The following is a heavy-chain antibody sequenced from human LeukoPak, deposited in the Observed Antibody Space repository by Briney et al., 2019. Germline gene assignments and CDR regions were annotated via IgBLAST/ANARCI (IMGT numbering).Heavy chain of an antibody. D-gene: IGHD6-19*01. Sequence: GGSLRLSCAASGFTFSSYAMSWVRQAPGKGLEWVSAISGSGGSTYYADSVKGRFTISRDNSKNTLYLQMNSLGAEDTAVYYCAKSGDSSGWYYPLDYWGQGTLVTVSS. CDR2: ISGSGGST. J-gene: IGHJ4*02. V-gene: IGHV3-23*01. CDR1: GFTFSSYA. CDR3: AKSGDSSGWYYPLDY.